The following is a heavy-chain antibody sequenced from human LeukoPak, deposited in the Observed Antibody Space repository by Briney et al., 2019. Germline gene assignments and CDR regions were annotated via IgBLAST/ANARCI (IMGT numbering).Heavy chain of an antibody. J-gene: IGHJ5*02. V-gene: IGHV4-39*01. D-gene: IGHD3-22*01. CDR1: GGSISSSSYY. CDR3: ASTYYYDSSGYYPNWFDP. Sequence: SETLSLTCTVPGGSISSSSYYWGWIRQPPGKGLEWIGSIYYSGSTYYNPSLKSRVTISVDTSKNQFSLTLSSVTAADTAVYCCASTYYYDSSGYYPNWFDPWGQGTLVTVSS. CDR2: IYYSGST.